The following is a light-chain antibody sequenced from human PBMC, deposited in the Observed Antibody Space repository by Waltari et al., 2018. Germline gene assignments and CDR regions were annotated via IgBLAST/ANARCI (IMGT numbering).Light chain of an antibody. CDR3: QQSHRAVMYT. CDR1: QSIRSY. V-gene: IGKV1-39*01. J-gene: IGKJ2*01. CDR2: AAS. Sequence: DIQMTQSPSSLSASVGDRVTITCRASQSIRSYLNWYQQKPGKAPKLLIYAASTLQSGVPSRFSGSGSGTDFSLTISSLQPEDFGTYFCQQSHRAVMYTFGQGTNLEIK.